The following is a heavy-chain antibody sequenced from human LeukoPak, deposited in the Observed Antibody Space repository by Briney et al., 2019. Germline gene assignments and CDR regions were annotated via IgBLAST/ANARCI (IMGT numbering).Heavy chain of an antibody. Sequence: SETLSLTCAVSGGSISSSNWWSWVRQPPGKGLEWIGEIYHSGSTNYNPSLKSRVTISVDKSKNQFSLKLSSVTAADTAVYYCARDSKLSFGPRNYYYYGMDVWGQGTTVTVSS. CDR1: GGSISSSNW. CDR2: IYHSGST. J-gene: IGHJ6*02. CDR3: ARDSKLSFGPRNYYYYGMDV. D-gene: IGHD3-16*01. V-gene: IGHV4-4*02.